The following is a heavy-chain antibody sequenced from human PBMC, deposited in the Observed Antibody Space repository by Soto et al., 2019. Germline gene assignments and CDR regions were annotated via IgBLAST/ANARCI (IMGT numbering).Heavy chain of an antibody. CDR1: GFTFGSYG. J-gene: IGHJ6*02. V-gene: IGHV3-23*01. CDR2: ITAATGTT. D-gene: IGHD1-26*01. CDR3: AKAKGRSNFYYSGLDV. Sequence: PGGSLRLSCAASGFTFGSYGMTWVRQAPGKGLECVSGITAATGTTYYADSVKGRFTISRDLSTDTLFLQMNSLRAADSAVYYCAKAKGRSNFYYSGLDVWGHGTTVTVSS.